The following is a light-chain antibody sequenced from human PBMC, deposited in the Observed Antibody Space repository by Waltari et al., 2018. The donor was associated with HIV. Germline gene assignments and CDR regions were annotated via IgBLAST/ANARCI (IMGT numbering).Light chain of an antibody. CDR3: ATWDDSLDGPV. Sequence: QSVLTQPPSTSGTPGQRITIPCSGNNVNIGRNLVFWYSQFPGTAPKLLRFRNDQPPAGVPVRFSVDTSGTSASLAISGLQSKDESDYYCATWDDSLDGPVFGGGTKLTVL. CDR2: RND. J-gene: IGLJ3*02. V-gene: IGLV1-44*01. CDR1: NVNIGRNL.